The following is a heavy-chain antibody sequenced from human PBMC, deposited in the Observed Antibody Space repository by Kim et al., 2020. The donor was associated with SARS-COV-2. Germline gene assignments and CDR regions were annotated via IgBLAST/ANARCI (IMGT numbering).Heavy chain of an antibody. CDR3: ARALYVFFCSSTSCPANWFDP. D-gene: IGHD2-2*01. Sequence: ASVKVSCKASGYTFTSYAMNWVRQAPGQGLEWMGWINTNTGNPTYSQGFTGRFVFSLDTSVSTAYLQISSLKAEDTAVYYCARALYVFFCSSTSCPANWFDPWGQGTLVTVSS. V-gene: IGHV7-4-1*02. CDR2: INTNTGNP. J-gene: IGHJ5*02. CDR1: GYTFTSYA.